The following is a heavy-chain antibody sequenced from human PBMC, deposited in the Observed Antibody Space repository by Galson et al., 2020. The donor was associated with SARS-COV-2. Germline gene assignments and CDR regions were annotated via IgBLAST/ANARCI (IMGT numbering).Heavy chain of an antibody. CDR2: INPNSGGT. Sequence: ASVKVSCKASGYTFTGYYMHWVRQAPGQGLEWMGWINPNSGGTNYAQKFQGRVTMTRDTSISTAYMELSRLRSDDTAVYYCARDGGRSWFGELYQATVYGMDVWGQGTTVTVSS. CDR1: GYTFTGYY. J-gene: IGHJ6*02. CDR3: ARDGGRSWFGELYQATVYGMDV. V-gene: IGHV1-2*02. D-gene: IGHD3-10*01.